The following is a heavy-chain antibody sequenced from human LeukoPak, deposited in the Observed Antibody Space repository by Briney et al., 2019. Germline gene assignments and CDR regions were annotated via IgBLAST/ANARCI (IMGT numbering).Heavy chain of an antibody. J-gene: IGHJ4*02. CDR2: ISSSSSYK. CDR3: ARSAAGTYY. V-gene: IGHV3-21*01. Sequence: PGGSLRLSCVASGFTFSSYSMNWVRQAPGKGLEWVSSISSSSSYKYYTDSVKGRFTISRDNAKNSLYLQMNSLRAEDMAVYYCARSAAGTYYWGQGTLVTVSS. D-gene: IGHD1-1*01. CDR1: GFTFSSYS.